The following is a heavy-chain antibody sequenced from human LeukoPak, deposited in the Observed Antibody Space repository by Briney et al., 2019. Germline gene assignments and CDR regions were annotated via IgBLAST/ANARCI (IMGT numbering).Heavy chain of an antibody. CDR1: KFAFSSYA. CDR2: ISGGGGNT. J-gene: IGHJ3*02. Sequence: GGSLRLSCAASKFAFSSYAMSWVRQAPGKGPEWVSAISGGGGNTYYADSVKGRFTISRDNSKNTLYLQMNSLRAEDTAIYYCAKDRVFGVVIIGFDIWGQGTMVTVSS. CDR3: AKDRVFGVVIIGFDI. V-gene: IGHV3-23*01. D-gene: IGHD3-3*01.